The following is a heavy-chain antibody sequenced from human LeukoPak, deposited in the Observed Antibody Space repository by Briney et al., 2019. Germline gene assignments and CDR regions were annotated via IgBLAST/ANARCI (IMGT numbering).Heavy chain of an antibody. CDR3: ARDHGGGYLFDY. V-gene: IGHV4-38-2*02. D-gene: IGHD1-26*01. J-gene: IGHJ4*02. CDR2: IYHSGNT. CDR1: GYSIRSGYY. Sequence: PSETLSLTCTVSGYSIRSGYYWGWIRQPPGKEMEWIGSIYHSGNTYYNPSLKSRVIMSVDTSKNQFSLKLSSVTAADTAVYYCARDHGGGYLFDYWGQGTLVTVSS.